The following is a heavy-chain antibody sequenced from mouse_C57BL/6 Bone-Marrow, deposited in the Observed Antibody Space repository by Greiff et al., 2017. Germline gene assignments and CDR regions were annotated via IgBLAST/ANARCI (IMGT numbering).Heavy chain of an antibody. J-gene: IGHJ4*01. CDR3: AAYYSNYYAMDY. Sequence: VKLVESGPELVKPGASVKLSCKASGYTFTSYDINWVKQRRGQGLEWIGWIYPRDCSTKYNEKFKGKATLTVDTSSSTAYMELHSLTSDDSAVYFCAAYYSNYYAMDYWGQGTSVTVSS. V-gene: IGHV1-85*01. CDR1: GYTFTSYD. D-gene: IGHD2-5*01. CDR2: IYPRDCST.